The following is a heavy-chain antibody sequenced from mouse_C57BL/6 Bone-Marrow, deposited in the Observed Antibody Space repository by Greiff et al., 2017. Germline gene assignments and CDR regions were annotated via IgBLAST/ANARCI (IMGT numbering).Heavy chain of an antibody. V-gene: IGHV1-80*01. CDR2: IYPGDGDT. CDR1: GYAFSSYW. CDR3: ARWVYGIFDY. D-gene: IGHD2-1*01. Sequence: VQLQESGAELVKPGASVKISCKASGYAFSSYWMNWVKQRPGKGLEWIGQIYPGDGDTNYNGKFKGKATLTADKSSSTAYMQHSSLTSEDSAVYFCARWVYGIFDYWGQGTTLTVSS. J-gene: IGHJ2*01.